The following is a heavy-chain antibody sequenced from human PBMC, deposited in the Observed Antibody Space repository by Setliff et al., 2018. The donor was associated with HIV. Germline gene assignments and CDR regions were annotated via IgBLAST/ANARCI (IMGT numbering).Heavy chain of an antibody. D-gene: IGHD4-4*01. J-gene: IGHJ5*02. CDR1: GGSLISGGYY. CDR3: ARDLTSNSNCFEP. Sequence: PSETLSLTCSVSGGSLISGGYYWSWIRQHPGKGLEWIGYVYYTGKTYYNPSLESRISMSVDTSKNQFSLKLTSVTAADTAIYYCARDLTSNSNCFEPWGQGTQVTSP. V-gene: IGHV4-31*03. CDR2: VYYTGKT.